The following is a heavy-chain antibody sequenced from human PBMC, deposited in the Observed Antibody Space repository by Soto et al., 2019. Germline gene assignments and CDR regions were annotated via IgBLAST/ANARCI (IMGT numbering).Heavy chain of an antibody. Sequence: QVQLQQWGAGLLKPSETLSLTCAVYGGSFSGYSWTWIRQPPGTGLEWIGEINHTGSTNYNPSLSSLVHISLHASMNHDSLKLPSVIAADKAVYYCARDKITGLFDYWGQGTLVTVSS. CDR3: ARDKITGLFDY. V-gene: IGHV4-34*01. CDR2: INHTGST. D-gene: IGHD2-8*02. J-gene: IGHJ4*02. CDR1: GGSFSGYS.